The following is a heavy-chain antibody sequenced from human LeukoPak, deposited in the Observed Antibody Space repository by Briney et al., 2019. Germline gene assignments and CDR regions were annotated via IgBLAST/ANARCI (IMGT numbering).Heavy chain of an antibody. D-gene: IGHD6-19*01. J-gene: IGHJ4*02. V-gene: IGHV1-18*01. CDR1: GYSFTYYA. CDR3: ARDPSNTGGWNPYFDY. CDR2: ISTYNGDT. Sequence: ASVKVSCKASGYSFTYYAISWVRQAPGQGLERMGWISTYNGDTRYARKFEGRVTLTTDTSTTTGYMEMGSLTSDDTAVYYCARDPSNTGGWNPYFDYWGQGTLVTVSS.